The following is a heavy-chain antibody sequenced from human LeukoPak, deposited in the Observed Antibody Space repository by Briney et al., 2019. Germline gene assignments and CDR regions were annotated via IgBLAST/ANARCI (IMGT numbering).Heavy chain of an antibody. CDR3: ARDNSVGDTAWWFDP. CDR2: INPSGSST. V-gene: IGHV1-46*01. D-gene: IGHD1-26*01. Sequence: ASVKVSCKASGYTFTSCYMHWVRQAPGQGLEWMGLINPSGSSTSYAQKFQGRLSLTRDMSTSTDYMELSSLRSEDTAVYYCARDNSVGDTAWWFDPWGQGTLVTVSP. J-gene: IGHJ5*02. CDR1: GYTFTSCY.